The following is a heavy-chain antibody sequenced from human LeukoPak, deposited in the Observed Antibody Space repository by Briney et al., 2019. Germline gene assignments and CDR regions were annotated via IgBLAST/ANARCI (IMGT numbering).Heavy chain of an antibody. CDR2: ISYDGSNK. V-gene: IGHV3-30*04. CDR3: ARVGGSVYYYGSGSIIHY. CDR1: GFTFSSYA. Sequence: GGSLRLSCAASGFTFSSYAMHWVRQAPGKGLEWVAVISYDGSNKYYADSVKGRFTISRDNSKNTLYLQMNSLRAEDTAVYYCARVGGSVYYYGSGSIIHYWGQGTLVTVSS. J-gene: IGHJ4*02. D-gene: IGHD3-10*01.